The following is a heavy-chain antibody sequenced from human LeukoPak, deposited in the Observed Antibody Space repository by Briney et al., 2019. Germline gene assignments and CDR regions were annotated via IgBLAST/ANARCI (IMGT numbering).Heavy chain of an antibody. CDR3: ARRLYIVRGAFDI. CDR1: GFTFSNYA. J-gene: IGHJ3*02. CDR2: IYSGGTT. Sequence: GGSLRLSCAASGFTFSNYAMHWVRQAPGKGLERVSLIYSGGTTYYADSVKGRFTISRDNSKNTVHLQMNNLRAEDTAMYFCARRLYIVRGAFDIWGQGTMVTVSS. D-gene: IGHD2/OR15-2a*01. V-gene: IGHV3-53*01.